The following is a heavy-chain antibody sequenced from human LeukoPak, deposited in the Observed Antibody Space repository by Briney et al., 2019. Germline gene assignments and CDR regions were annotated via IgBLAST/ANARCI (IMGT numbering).Heavy chain of an antibody. D-gene: IGHD1-1*01. CDR2: ISSSSTV. V-gene: IGHV3-48*01. CDR3: ARPLTVNWYPGFDY. CDR1: GFTFNTYS. Sequence: GGSLRLSCAASGFTFNTYSMFWVRQAPGKGLEWISYISSSSTVYYADSVKGRFTISRDNAKNSLYLQMNSLRAEDTAVYYCARPLTVNWYPGFDYWAREPWSPSPQ. J-gene: IGHJ4*02.